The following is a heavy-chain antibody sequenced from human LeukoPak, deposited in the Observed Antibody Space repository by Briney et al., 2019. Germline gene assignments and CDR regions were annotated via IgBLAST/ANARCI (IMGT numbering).Heavy chain of an antibody. Sequence: SQTLSLTCTVSGGSISSGNYYWNWIRQPAGKGLEWIGRIWADGAPTYRPSLKSRVTISVDRSKNQFSLKLSSVTAADTAVYYCASSSGIVGATTNWFDPWGQGTLVTVSS. J-gene: IGHJ5*02. V-gene: IGHV4-61*02. D-gene: IGHD1-26*01. CDR2: IWADGAP. CDR3: ASSSGIVGATTNWFDP. CDR1: GGSISSGNYY.